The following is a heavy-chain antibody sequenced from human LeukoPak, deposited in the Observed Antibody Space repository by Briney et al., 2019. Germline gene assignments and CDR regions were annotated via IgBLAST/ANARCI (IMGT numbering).Heavy chain of an antibody. CDR1: GFTFSDYY. J-gene: IGHJ6*02. CDR2: ISSSGSTI. CDR3: ARSLGYCSSTSCYTVYYYGMDV. D-gene: IGHD2-2*02. Sequence: GGSLRLSCAASGFTFSDYYMSWIRQAPGKGLEWVSYISSSGSTIYYADSVKGRFTISRDNAKNSLYLQMNSLRAEDTAVYYCARSLGYCSSTSCYTVYYYGMDVWGQGTTVTVSS. V-gene: IGHV3-11*01.